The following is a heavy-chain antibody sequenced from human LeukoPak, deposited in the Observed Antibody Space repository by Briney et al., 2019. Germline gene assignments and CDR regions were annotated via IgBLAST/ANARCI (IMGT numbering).Heavy chain of an antibody. J-gene: IGHJ4*02. CDR3: ARDYYCSSTSCSPRLFDY. V-gene: IGHV3-23*01. CDR1: GLTFDTYG. Sequence: GGSLRLSCTVSGLTFDTYGMSWVRQAPGKGLEWVSAISASGSNTHYADSVKGRVIISRDNAKNSLYLQMNSLRAEDTAVYYCARDYYCSSTSCSPRLFDYWGQGTLVTVSS. CDR2: ISASGSNT. D-gene: IGHD2-2*01.